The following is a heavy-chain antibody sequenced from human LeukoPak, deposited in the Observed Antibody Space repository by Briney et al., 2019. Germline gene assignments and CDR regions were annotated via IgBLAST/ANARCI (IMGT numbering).Heavy chain of an antibody. CDR2: IYYSGST. Sequence: SETLSLTCTISGASISSGSYYWGWIRQPPGKGLEWIGTIYYSGSTYYNPSLKSRLTISVDTSRNQFSLRLSSVTAADTAVYYCIRENPQQGSEDYWGQGTLVTVSS. D-gene: IGHD3-10*01. CDR1: GASISSGSYY. J-gene: IGHJ4*02. V-gene: IGHV4-39*07. CDR3: IRENPQQGSEDY.